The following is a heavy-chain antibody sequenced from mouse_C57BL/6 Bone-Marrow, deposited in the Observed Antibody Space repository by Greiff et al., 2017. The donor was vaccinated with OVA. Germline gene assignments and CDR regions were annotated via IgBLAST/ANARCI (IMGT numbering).Heavy chain of an antibody. CDR3: ARGGWLPAWFAY. J-gene: IGHJ3*01. D-gene: IGHD2-3*01. Sequence: VQLQQSVAELVRPGASVKLSCTASVFNIKNTYMHWVTQRPEQGLEWIGRIDPANGNTKYAPEFQGKATITADTSSNTAYLQLSSLTSEDTAIYYCARGGWLPAWFAYWGQGTLVTVSA. V-gene: IGHV14-3*01. CDR1: VFNIKNTY. CDR2: IDPANGNT.